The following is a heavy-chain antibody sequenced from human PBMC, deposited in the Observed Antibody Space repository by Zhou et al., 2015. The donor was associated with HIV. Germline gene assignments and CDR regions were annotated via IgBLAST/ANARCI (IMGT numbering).Heavy chain of an antibody. J-gene: IGHJ2*01. V-gene: IGHV1-69*01. D-gene: IGHD2-15*01. Sequence: QVQLVQSGAEVKKPGASVKVSCKASGGTFSSYAISWVRQAPGQGLEWMGGIIPIFGTANYAQKFQGRVTITADESTSTAYMELSSLRSEDTAVYYCARRPPDIVVVVAATGRGWYFDLWGRGTLVTVSS. CDR1: GGTFSSYA. CDR2: IIPIFGTA. CDR3: ARRPPDIVVVVAATGRGWYFDL.